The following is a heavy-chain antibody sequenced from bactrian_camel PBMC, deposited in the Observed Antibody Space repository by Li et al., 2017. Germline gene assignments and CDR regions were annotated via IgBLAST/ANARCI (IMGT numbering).Heavy chain of an antibody. D-gene: IGHD3*01. J-gene: IGHJ4*01. V-gene: IGHV3S10*01. CDR1: GFGYANSLSSYL. CDR3: AAARGGLLCGSRNDYNY. Sequence: DVQLVESGGGLVQPGESLRLSCVASGFGYANSLSSYLLAWFRQAPGKARENVAAIDSDDSTKYADSVKGRFTISRDNAKNTVYLQMNSLKPEDTAMYYCAAARGGLLCGSRNDYNYWGQGTQVTVS. CDR2: IDSDDST.